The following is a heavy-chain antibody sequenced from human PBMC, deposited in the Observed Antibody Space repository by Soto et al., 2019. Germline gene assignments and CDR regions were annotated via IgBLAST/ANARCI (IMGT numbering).Heavy chain of an antibody. CDR2: IWFDGTKT. CDR1: GFSFTTYD. D-gene: IGHD3-22*01. CDR3: ASEVASYDSSGDALDI. J-gene: IGHJ3*02. V-gene: IGHV3-33*01. Sequence: QEQLVESGGGVVQPGRSLRLSCAASGFSFTTYDMHWVRQAPGKGLEWVAVIWFDGTKTYYADSVKGRFTISRDNSKSTLSLQMNSLRVEDTAIYYCASEVASYDSSGDALDIWGPGTMVTVSS.